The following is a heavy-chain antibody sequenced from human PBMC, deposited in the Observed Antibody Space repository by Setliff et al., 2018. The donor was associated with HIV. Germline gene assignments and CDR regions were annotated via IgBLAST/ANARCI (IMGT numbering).Heavy chain of an antibody. CDR2: IYYSGST. Sequence: KPSETLSLTCTVSGGSISSGDYYWSWIRQPPGKGLEWIGCIYYSGSTYYNPSLKSRVTISVDTSKNQFSLKLSSVTAADTAVYYCARDSEYYYDSSGQDDAFDIWGQGTMVTVSS. V-gene: IGHV4-30-4*08. CDR3: ARDSEYYYDSSGQDDAFDI. D-gene: IGHD3-22*01. CDR1: GGSISSGDYY. J-gene: IGHJ3*02.